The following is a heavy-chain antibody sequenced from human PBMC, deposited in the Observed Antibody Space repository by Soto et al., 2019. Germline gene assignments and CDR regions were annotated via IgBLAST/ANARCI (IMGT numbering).Heavy chain of an antibody. D-gene: IGHD2-2*01. CDR3: AKKRMEQYQLLPFFDY. Sequence: QVQLVESGGGVVQPGRSLRLSCAASGLTFSRHGMHWVRQAPGKGLEWVAVISYDGSNKYYADSVRGRFTISRDNSKNTLYQKMNSLRAEDPAVYYCAKKRMEQYQLLPFFDYWGQGPLVTVSS. CDR2: ISYDGSNK. V-gene: IGHV3-30*18. J-gene: IGHJ4*02. CDR1: GLTFSRHG.